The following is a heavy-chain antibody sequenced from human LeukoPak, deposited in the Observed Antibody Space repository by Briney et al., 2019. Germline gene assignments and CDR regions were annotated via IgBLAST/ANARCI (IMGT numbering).Heavy chain of an antibody. Sequence: ASVKVSCKASGYTFTSYYMHWVRQAPGQGLEWMGIINPSGGSTSYAQKFQGRVTMTRDMSTSTVYMELSSLRSEDTAVYYCARDLGGWWSDDYWGRGTLVTVSS. J-gene: IGHJ4*02. CDR3: ARDLGGWWSDDY. CDR2: INPSGGST. CDR1: GYTFTSYY. D-gene: IGHD6-19*01. V-gene: IGHV1-46*01.